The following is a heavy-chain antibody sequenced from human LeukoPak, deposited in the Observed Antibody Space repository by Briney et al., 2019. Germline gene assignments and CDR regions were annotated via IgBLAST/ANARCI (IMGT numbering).Heavy chain of an antibody. D-gene: IGHD6-13*01. J-gene: IGHJ5*02. V-gene: IGHV1-18*01. CDR3: ARVVGIAAAENWFDP. CDR1: GYTFTSYG. Sequence: GASVKVSCKASGYTFTSYGISWVRQAPGQALEWMGWISAYNGNTNYAQKLQGRVTMTTDTSTSTAYMELRSLRSDDTAVYYCARVVGIAAAENWFDPWGQGTLVTVSS. CDR2: ISAYNGNT.